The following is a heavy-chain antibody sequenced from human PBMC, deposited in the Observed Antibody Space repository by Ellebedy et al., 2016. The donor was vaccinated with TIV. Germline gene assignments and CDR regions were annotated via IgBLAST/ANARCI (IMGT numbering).Heavy chain of an antibody. CDR2: IHPSGGST. V-gene: IGHV1-46*01. D-gene: IGHD3-22*01. Sequence: ASVKVSCKASGYFFTTYYIHWVRQAPGQGLEWMAMIHPSGGSTSYAQEFQGRLTLTRDTSTSTVYMELSSLRSEDTAVFYCARESSGYYTDYWGQGTLVTVSS. CDR1: GYFFTTYY. J-gene: IGHJ4*02. CDR3: ARESSGYYTDY.